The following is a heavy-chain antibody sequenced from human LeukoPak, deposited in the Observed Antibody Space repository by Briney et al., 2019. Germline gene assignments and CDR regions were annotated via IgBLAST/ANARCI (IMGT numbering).Heavy chain of an antibody. Sequence: GGSLRLSCAMSGFILNNYGMHWVRQPPGKGLEWVAFTWYDGSSNYYADSVAGRFTISRDNSKKKVFLQMNNVRVEDTAVYYRARDPSDYGDYMFDYWGQGTLVTVSS. CDR2: TWYDGSSN. V-gene: IGHV3-33*01. CDR1: GFILNNYG. CDR3: ARDPSDYGDYMFDY. J-gene: IGHJ4*02. D-gene: IGHD4-17*01.